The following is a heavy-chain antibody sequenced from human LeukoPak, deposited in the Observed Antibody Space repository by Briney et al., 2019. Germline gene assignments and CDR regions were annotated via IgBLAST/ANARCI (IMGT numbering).Heavy chain of an antibody. Sequence: SVKVSCKASGGTFSSYAISWVRQAPGQGLEWTGGIIPIFGTANYAQKFQGKVTITTDESTSTAYMELSSLRSEDTAVYYCARGSRGYSYGIYYYYMDVWGKGTTVTVSS. CDR3: ARGSRGYSYGIYYYYMDV. CDR2: IIPIFGTA. J-gene: IGHJ6*03. D-gene: IGHD5-18*01. CDR1: GGTFSSYA. V-gene: IGHV1-69*05.